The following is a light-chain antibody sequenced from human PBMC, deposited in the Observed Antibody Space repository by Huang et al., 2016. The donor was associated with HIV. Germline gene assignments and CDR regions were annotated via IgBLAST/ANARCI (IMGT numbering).Light chain of an antibody. V-gene: IGKV1-39*01. CDR3: QQSYSPTWT. J-gene: IGKJ1*01. CDR1: QSITNY. CDR2: ATS. Sequence: DIQMTQSPSSLSASVGDRVTITCRASQSITNYLNWYQQKPGKAPNLLLYATSNLQSGVPSRFSGSESGTDFSLTISSLQPEDFATYYCQQSYSPTWTFGQGTKVEMK.